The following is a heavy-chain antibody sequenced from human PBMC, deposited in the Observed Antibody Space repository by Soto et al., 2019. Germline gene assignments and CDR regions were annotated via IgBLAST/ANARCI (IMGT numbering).Heavy chain of an antibody. CDR3: AKGESSVSASYFDP. V-gene: IGHV3-23*01. CDR1: GFTFYNYA. CDR2: ITSSGGT. D-gene: IGHD3-22*01. J-gene: IGHJ5*02. Sequence: GGSLRLSCESSGFTFYNYAMAWVRQAPGRGLEWVSGITSSGGTYYADAVRGRFTISRDNSENTLYLQMNSLRAEDTAVYYCAKGESSVSASYFDPWGQGTLVTVSS.